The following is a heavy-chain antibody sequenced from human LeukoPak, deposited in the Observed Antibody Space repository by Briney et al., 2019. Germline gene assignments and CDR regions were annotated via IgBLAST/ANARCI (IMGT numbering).Heavy chain of an antibody. J-gene: IGHJ4*02. CDR1: GGSFSGYY. CDR2: INHSGST. CDR3: ATLGEYYDSSGYYYN. Sequence: SETLSLACAVYGGSFSGYYWSWIRQPPGKGLEWIGEINHSGSTNYNPSLKSRVTISVDTSKNQFSLKLTSVTAADTAVYYCATLGEYYDSSGYYYNWGQGTLVTVSS. V-gene: IGHV4-34*01. D-gene: IGHD3-22*01.